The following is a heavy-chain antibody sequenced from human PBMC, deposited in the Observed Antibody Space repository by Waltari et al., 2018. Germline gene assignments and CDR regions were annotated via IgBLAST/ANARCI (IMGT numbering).Heavy chain of an antibody. D-gene: IGHD6-19*01. CDR1: GLTFSRYW. V-gene: IGHV3-7*01. CDR2: INLDGSEK. Sequence: EVQLVESGGGLVQPGGSLRLYCVASGLTFSRYWMRWVRQAPGKGLEWVANINLDGSEKYYVDSVRGRFDIARDNAKNSLYLQMNNLRAEDTAVYYCAKNRRGYDSGWSYFDYWGQGTLVTVSS. J-gene: IGHJ4*02. CDR3: AKNRRGYDSGWSYFDY.